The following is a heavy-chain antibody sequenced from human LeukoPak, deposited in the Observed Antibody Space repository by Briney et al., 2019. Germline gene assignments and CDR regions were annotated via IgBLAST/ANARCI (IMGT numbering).Heavy chain of an antibody. CDR2: INPSGGST. D-gene: IGHD3-3*01. V-gene: IGHV1-46*01. CDR3: ARGLSGVQGGNYYYGMDV. J-gene: IGHJ6*02. CDR1: GYTFTTYY. Sequence: ASVKVSCKASGYTFTTYYIHWVRQAPGQGLEWMGIINPSGGSTTYAQKFQGRVTMTRDTSTSTVYMELSSLGSADTAVYYCARGLSGVQGGNYYYGMDVWGQGTTVTVSS.